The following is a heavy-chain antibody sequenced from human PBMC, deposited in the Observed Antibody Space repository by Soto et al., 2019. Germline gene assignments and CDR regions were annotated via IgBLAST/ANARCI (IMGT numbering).Heavy chain of an antibody. Sequence: QVQLVESGGGVVQPGRSLRLSCAASGFTFSSYGMHWVRQAPGKGLEWVAVIWYDGSNKYYADSVKGRFTISRDNSKNTLYLQMNSLRAEDTAVYYFARDGQQLVLESSGCYDYWGQGTLVTVSS. CDR2: IWYDGSNK. D-gene: IGHD6-13*01. V-gene: IGHV3-33*01. J-gene: IGHJ4*02. CDR1: GFTFSSYG. CDR3: ARDGQQLVLESSGCYDY.